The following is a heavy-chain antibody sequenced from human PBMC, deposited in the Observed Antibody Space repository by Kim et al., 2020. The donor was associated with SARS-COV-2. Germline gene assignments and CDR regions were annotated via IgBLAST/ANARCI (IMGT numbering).Heavy chain of an antibody. CDR2: INPNSGGT. D-gene: IGHD1-26*01. J-gene: IGHJ4*02. Sequence: ASVKVSCKASGYTFTGYYMHWVRQAPGQGLEWMGRINPNSGGTNYAQKFQGRVTMTRDTSISTAYMELSRLRSDDTAVYYCARYSGSYLYYFDYRGQGTLVTVSS. CDR1: GYTFTGYY. V-gene: IGHV1-2*06. CDR3: ARYSGSYLYYFDY.